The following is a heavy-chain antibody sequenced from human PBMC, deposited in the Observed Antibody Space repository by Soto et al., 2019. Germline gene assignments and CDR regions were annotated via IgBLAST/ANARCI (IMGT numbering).Heavy chain of an antibody. J-gene: IGHJ3*02. D-gene: IGHD4-17*01. CDR1: GDTFTGYY. Sequence: GASVKVSCKASGDTFTGYYMHWVRQAPGQGLEWMGWINPNSGGTNYAQKFQGRVTMTRDTSISTAYMELSRLRSDDTAVYYCARDRDYCDYEDAFDIWGQGTMVTVS. CDR3: ARDRDYCDYEDAFDI. CDR2: INPNSGGT. V-gene: IGHV1-2*02.